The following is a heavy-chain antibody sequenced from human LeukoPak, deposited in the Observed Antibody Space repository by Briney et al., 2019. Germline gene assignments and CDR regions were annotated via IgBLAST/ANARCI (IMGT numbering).Heavy chain of an antibody. CDR1: GFTLSHYA. V-gene: IGHV3-74*01. J-gene: IGHJ1*01. Sequence: GGSLRLSCSMSGFTLSHYAMSWVRQAPGKGLAWVSRIHSDGSSTIYADSVKGRFTISRDNAKNTLYLQMNSLRAEDTAVYYCARSSIAGRPGYFQHWGQGTLVTVSS. D-gene: IGHD6-6*01. CDR3: ARSSIAGRPGYFQH. CDR2: IHSDGSST.